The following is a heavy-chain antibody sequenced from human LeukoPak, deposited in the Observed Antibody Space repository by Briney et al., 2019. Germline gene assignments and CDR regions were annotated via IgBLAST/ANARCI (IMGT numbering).Heavy chain of an antibody. CDR2: IIPILGIA. CDR1: GGTFSSYA. Sequence: GASVKVSCKASGGTFSSYAISWVRQAPGQGLEWMGRIIPILGIANYAQKFQGRVTITADKSTSIVYMELSSLRSEDTAVYYCASQVVYVDSAFDLWGRGTLVTVSS. CDR3: ASQVVYVDSAFDL. V-gene: IGHV1-69*04. D-gene: IGHD4-17*01. J-gene: IGHJ2*01.